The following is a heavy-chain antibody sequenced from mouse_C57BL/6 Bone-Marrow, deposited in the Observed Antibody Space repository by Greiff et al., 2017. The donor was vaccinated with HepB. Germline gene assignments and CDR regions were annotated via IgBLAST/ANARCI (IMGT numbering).Heavy chain of an antibody. CDR3: ARVTTWSSWFAY. Sequence: VQLQQSGAELVKPGASVKMSCKASGYTFTTYPIEWMKQNHGKSLEWIGNFHPYNDDTKYNEKFKCKATLTVEKSSSTGYLELIRLTSEDSAVYYCARVTTWSSWFAYWGQGTLVTVSA. D-gene: IGHD2-12*01. J-gene: IGHJ3*01. CDR1: GYTFTTYP. CDR2: FHPYNDDT. V-gene: IGHV1-47*01.